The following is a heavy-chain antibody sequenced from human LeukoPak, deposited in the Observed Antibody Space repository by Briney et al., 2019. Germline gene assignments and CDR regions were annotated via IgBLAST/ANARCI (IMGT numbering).Heavy chain of an antibody. CDR3: AREDYGDEPPYYYGMDV. CDR2: IYYSGST. CDR1: GGSISSGGYY. J-gene: IGHJ6*02. D-gene: IGHD4-17*01. Sequence: SETLSLTCTVSGGSISSGGYYWSWIRQHPGKGLEWIGYIYYSGSTYYNPSLKSRVTISVDTSKNQFSLKLSSVTAADTAVYYCAREDYGDEPPYYYGMDVSGQGTTVTVSS. V-gene: IGHV4-31*03.